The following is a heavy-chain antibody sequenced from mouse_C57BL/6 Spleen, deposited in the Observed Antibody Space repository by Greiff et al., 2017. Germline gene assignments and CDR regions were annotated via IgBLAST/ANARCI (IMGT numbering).Heavy chain of an antibody. CDR3: TRDRSIYYDYDYAMDY. CDR1: GFTFSSYA. V-gene: IGHV5-9-1*02. D-gene: IGHD2-4*01. Sequence: EVMLVESGEGLVKPGGSLKLSCAASGFTFSSYAMSWVRQTPEKRLEWVAYISSGGDYIYYADTVKGRFTISRDNARNTLYLQMSRLKSEDTAMYYCTRDRSIYYDYDYAMDYWGQGTAVTVSS. J-gene: IGHJ4*01. CDR2: ISSGGDYI.